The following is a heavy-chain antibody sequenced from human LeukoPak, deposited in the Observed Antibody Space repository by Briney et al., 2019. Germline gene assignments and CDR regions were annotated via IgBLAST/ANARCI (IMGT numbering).Heavy chain of an antibody. CDR3: ARGPYSGSYFVGY. Sequence: SQTLSLTCTVSGGSISSGGYYWSWIRQHPGKGLEWIGYIYYSGSTYYNPSLKSRVTISVDTSKNQFSLKLSSVTAADTAVYYCARGPYSGSYFVGYWGQGTLVTVSS. V-gene: IGHV4-31*03. CDR1: GGSISSGGYY. D-gene: IGHD1-26*01. CDR2: IYYSGST. J-gene: IGHJ4*02.